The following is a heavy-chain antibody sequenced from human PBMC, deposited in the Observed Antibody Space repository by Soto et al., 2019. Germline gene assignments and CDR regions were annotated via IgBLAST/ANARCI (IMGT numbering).Heavy chain of an antibody. D-gene: IGHD3-3*01. Sequence: QVQLVESGGDLVKPGGSLRLSCAASGYTFSDYYMSWIRQAPGKGLEWISYIDTSGTKIYYADSVKGRFTITSDNATNSLYLEMNSLRDEDTAVYYCASHYDMWSGYLSPVDYWGQGTLVTVSS. CDR2: IDTSGTKI. CDR1: GYTFSDYY. J-gene: IGHJ4*02. V-gene: IGHV3-11*01. CDR3: ASHYDMWSGYLSPVDY.